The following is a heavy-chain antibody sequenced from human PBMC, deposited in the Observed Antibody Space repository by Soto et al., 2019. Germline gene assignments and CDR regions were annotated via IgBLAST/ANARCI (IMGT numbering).Heavy chain of an antibody. Sequence: SETLSLTCAVYGGSFSGYYWSWIRQPPGKGLEWIGEINHSGSTNYNPSLKSRVTISVDTSKNQFSLKLSSVTAADTAVYYCTRGHTYYYDSSGYNPTARGGLWFDPSGQGTLVTVSS. V-gene: IGHV4-34*01. CDR2: INHSGST. J-gene: IGHJ5*02. CDR3: TRGHTYYYDSSGYNPTARGGLWFDP. CDR1: GGSFSGYY. D-gene: IGHD3-22*01.